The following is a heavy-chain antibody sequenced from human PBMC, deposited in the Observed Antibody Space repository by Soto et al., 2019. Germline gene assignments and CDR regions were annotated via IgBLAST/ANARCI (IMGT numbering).Heavy chain of an antibody. CDR2: ISGSGGST. V-gene: IGHV3-23*01. Sequence: EVQLLESGGGLVQPGGSLRLSCAASGFTVSSYAMSWVRQAPGKGLEWVSAISGSGGSTYYADSVKGRFTISRDNSKNTLYLQMNSLRAEDTAVYYCAKAPYDSSGYYPPLDYWGQGTLVTVSS. CDR3: AKAPYDSSGYYPPLDY. J-gene: IGHJ4*02. D-gene: IGHD3-22*01. CDR1: GFTVSSYA.